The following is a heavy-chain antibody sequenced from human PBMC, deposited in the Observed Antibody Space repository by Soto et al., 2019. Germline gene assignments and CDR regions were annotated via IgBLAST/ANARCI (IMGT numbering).Heavy chain of an antibody. V-gene: IGHV4-4*07. CDR2: IYTSGST. J-gene: IGHJ6*02. Sequence: SETLSLTCTVSGGSTSSYYWSWIRQPAGKGLEWIGRIYTSGSTNYNPSLKSRVTMSVDTSKNQFSLKLSSVTAADTAVYYCARGKLGYCSSTSCSDLKYYYYGMDVWGQGTTVTVSS. CDR1: GGSTSSYY. CDR3: ARGKLGYCSSTSCSDLKYYYYGMDV. D-gene: IGHD2-2*01.